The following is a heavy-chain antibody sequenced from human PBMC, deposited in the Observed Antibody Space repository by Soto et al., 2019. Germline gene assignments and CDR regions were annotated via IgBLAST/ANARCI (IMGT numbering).Heavy chain of an antibody. CDR2: INNDGSST. CDR1: GIIFSNYW. Sequence: PGGSLRLSCTASGIIFSNYWIHWVRQAPGKGLVWVSRINNDGSSTDYVDSVKGRFTISRDNAKNTLYLQMNSLRAEDTAVYYCAKRDVGAGYHHWGQGTLVTVSS. V-gene: IGHV3-74*01. CDR3: AKRDVGAGYHH. J-gene: IGHJ1*01. D-gene: IGHD2-2*01.